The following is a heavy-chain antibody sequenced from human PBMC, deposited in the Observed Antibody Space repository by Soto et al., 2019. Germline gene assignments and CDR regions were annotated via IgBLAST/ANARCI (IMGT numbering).Heavy chain of an antibody. CDR2: MYYSETT. CDR3: ARANSSTWYKLEYKWFDP. Sequence: PSETLSLTCTVSGASINDFYWSWIRQTPGKGLEWVGFMYYSETTKYNPSLKGRVNMSLDTSKNQVSLHLKSETAADTAVYYCARANSSTWYKLEYKWFDPWGQGTQVTVSS. D-gene: IGHD6-13*01. J-gene: IGHJ5*02. CDR1: GASINDFY. V-gene: IGHV4-59*01.